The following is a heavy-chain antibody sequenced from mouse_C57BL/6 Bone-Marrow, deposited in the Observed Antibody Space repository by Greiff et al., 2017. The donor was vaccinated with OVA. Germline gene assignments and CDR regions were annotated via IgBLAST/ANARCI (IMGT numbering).Heavy chain of an antibody. Sequence: QVQLQQPGAELVKPGASVKLSCKASGYTFTSYWMRWVKQRPGRGLEWIGRIDPNSGGTKYNEKFKSKATLTVDKPSSTAYMQLSSLTSEDSAVYYCARSDYGSSYGKLDYYFDYWGQGTTLTVSS. D-gene: IGHD1-1*01. CDR1: GYTFTSYW. V-gene: IGHV1-72*01. CDR3: ARSDYGSSYGKLDYYFDY. CDR2: IDPNSGGT. J-gene: IGHJ2*01.